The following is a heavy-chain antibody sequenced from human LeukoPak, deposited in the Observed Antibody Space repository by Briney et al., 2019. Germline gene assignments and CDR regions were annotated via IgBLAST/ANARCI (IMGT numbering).Heavy chain of an antibody. D-gene: IGHD5-24*01. CDR3: AREEKMEEGYYYYMDA. V-gene: IGHV3-48*01. CDR2: IINSSNTI. Sequence: GVSLRLSCAASGFTLSTSGMIWVRQAPGEGLEWFSYIINSSNTIYYADSVKGRVTLSRDNSKNSLYLQMNSLKAEDTAVYYCAREEKMEEGYYYYMDAWGQGTTAT. CDR1: GFTLSTSG. J-gene: IGHJ6*03.